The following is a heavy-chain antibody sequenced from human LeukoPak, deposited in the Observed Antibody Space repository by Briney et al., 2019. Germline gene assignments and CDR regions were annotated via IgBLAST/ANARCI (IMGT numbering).Heavy chain of an antibody. V-gene: IGHV5-51*01. CDR3: ARQGSIDFDY. J-gene: IGHJ4*02. D-gene: IGHD3-16*02. CDR1: GYHFTSYW. Sequence: GGALEISWKGAGYHFTSYWIGWGRQVPGKGLEWMGIIYPGDSDTRYSPSFQGQVTISADKSISTAYLRWSSLKASDTAMYYCARQGSIDFDYWGQGTLVTVSS. CDR2: IYPGDSDT.